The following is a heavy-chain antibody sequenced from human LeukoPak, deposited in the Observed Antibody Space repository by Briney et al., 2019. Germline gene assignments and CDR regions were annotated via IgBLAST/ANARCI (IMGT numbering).Heavy chain of an antibody. D-gene: IGHD3-22*01. CDR1: GGTFSSYA. CDR3: ARDQHDSSGYEVTFDY. V-gene: IGHV1-69*13. Sequence: ASVKVSCKASGGTFSSYAISWVRQAPGQGLEWMGGIIPIFGTANYAQKFQGRVTITADESTSTAYMELSSLRSEDTAVYYCARDQHDSSGYEVTFDYWGQGTLVTVSS. J-gene: IGHJ4*02. CDR2: IIPIFGTA.